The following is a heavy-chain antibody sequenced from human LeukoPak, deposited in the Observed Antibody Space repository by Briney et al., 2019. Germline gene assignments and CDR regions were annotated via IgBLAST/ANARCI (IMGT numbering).Heavy chain of an antibody. CDR2: ISGGGGST. CDR1: GFTFSTYT. Sequence: GGSLRLSCAASGFTFSTYTMSWVRQAPGKGLEWVSAISGGGGSTYYADSVEGRFTISRDNSKNTLYLQMNSLRAEDTAVYYCAKANYFDSSGYYYWGQGTLVTVSS. J-gene: IGHJ4*02. CDR3: AKANYFDSSGYYY. V-gene: IGHV3-23*01. D-gene: IGHD3-22*01.